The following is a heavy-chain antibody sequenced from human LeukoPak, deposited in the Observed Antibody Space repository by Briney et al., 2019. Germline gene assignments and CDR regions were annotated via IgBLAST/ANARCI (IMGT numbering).Heavy chain of an antibody. CDR2: INPEETTI. J-gene: IGHJ4*02. V-gene: IGHV3-74*01. CDR1: GFVFSKYW. Sequence: GGSLRLSCAASGFVFSKYWMHWVRQAPGKGLVWVSRINPEETTINYADSVKGRFTISRDNARNTLYLQKDSLRVEDVGIYYCVRGGLEPFDYWGQGTLVSVSS. CDR3: VRGGLEPFDY. D-gene: IGHD1-1*01.